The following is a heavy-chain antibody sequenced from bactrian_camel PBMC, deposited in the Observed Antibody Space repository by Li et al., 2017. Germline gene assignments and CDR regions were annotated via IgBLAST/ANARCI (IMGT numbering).Heavy chain of an antibody. CDR3: AASSTPSCLLSSTRYEY. Sequence: HVQLVESGGGAVRTGESLRLSCEVSGWPYSAYLMAWFRQAPGKEREGVAAINASGGRTAYRNSVKGRFTASRTNSKNTIYLQMNSLKPEDTAMYFCAASSTPSCLLSSTRYEYWGQGTQVTVS. D-gene: IGHD4*01. J-gene: IGHJ4*01. CDR1: GWPYSAYL. CDR2: INASGGRT. V-gene: IGHV3-3*01.